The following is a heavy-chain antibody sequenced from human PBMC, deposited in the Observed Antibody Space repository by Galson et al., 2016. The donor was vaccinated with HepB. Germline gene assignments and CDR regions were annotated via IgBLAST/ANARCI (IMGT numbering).Heavy chain of an antibody. CDR2: IKPSGGSI. D-gene: IGHD2-15*01. CDR3: ARDGGSWTGGYYYFGMDV. J-gene: IGHJ6*02. Sequence: SVKVSCKASGYTFSNYYMHWVRQAPGLGLEWMAIIKPSGGSIRYAQRFQGRVTVTRDTSTNTVYMELSSLRSEDTAVYYCARDGGSWTGGYYYFGMDVWGQGTTVTVSS. CDR1: GYTFSNYY. V-gene: IGHV1-46*01.